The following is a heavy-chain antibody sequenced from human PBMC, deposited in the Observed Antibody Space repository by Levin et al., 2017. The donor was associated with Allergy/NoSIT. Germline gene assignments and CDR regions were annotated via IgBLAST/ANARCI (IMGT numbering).Heavy chain of an antibody. J-gene: IGHJ4*02. CDR2: ISADGSGK. CDR1: GLTFSTYA. CDR3: TRHYDFLSGYLVALDN. V-gene: IGHV3-23*01. D-gene: IGHD3-3*01. Sequence: PGGSLRLSCADSGLTFSTYAVSWVRQAPEKGLEWVSAISADGSGKYYADSVRGRFSVSRDNSRSRLFLQMSSLGAEDTAVYYCTRHYDFLSGYLVALDNWGQGTLVTVSS.